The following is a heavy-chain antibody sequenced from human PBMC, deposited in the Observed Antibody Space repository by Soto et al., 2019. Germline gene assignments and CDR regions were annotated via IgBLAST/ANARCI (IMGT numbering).Heavy chain of an antibody. J-gene: IGHJ6*02. CDR3: AKGSVVGADYSYGMDV. D-gene: IGHD2-2*01. Sequence: EVQLLESGGGLVQPGGSLRLSCAASGFTFSSYAMSWVRQAPGKGLEWVSAISGSGGSTYYADSVKGRFTISRDNSKNTLYLQVNSLRAEDTAIYYCAKGSVVGADYSYGMDVWGQGTTVTVSS. CDR1: GFTFSSYA. V-gene: IGHV3-23*01. CDR2: ISGSGGST.